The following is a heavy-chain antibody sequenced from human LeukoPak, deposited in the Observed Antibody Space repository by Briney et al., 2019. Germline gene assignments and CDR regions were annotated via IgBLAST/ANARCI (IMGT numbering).Heavy chain of an antibody. CDR3: VKGGWLDN. CDR2: VSESDGTT. J-gene: IGHJ4*02. Sequence: GGSLRLSCAASGFSFTSYAMSWVRQAPGKGLEWLSRVSESDGTTHYADSVQGRFTISRDNSENTLFLQIISLRCDQTSLYYLVKGGWLDNWGQGTLVTVSS. CDR1: GFSFTSYA. D-gene: IGHD2-15*01. V-gene: IGHV3-23*01.